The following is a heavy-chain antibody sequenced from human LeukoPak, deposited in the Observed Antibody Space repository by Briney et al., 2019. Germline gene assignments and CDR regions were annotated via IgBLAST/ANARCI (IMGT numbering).Heavy chain of an antibody. CDR3: ATVNIVATTDY. V-gene: IGHV1-24*01. CDR1: GYTLTGLY. Sequence: ASVKVSCKVSGYTLTGLYMHWVRQAPGKGLEWMGGFDPEDGETIYAHKFQGRVTMTEDTSTDTAYMELSSLRSEDTAVYYCATVNIVATTDYWGQGTLVTVSS. J-gene: IGHJ4*02. CDR2: FDPEDGET. D-gene: IGHD5-12*01.